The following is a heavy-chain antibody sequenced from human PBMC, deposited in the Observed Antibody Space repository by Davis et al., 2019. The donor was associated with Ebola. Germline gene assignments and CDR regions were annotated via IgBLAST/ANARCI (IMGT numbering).Heavy chain of an antibody. D-gene: IGHD3-16*01. CDR3: ARDPKGAFDY. J-gene: IGHJ4*02. V-gene: IGHV4-59*01. CDR1: GGSISAYY. Sequence: MPSEILSLTCTVSGGSISAYYWNWIRLTPGKGLEWIGRVYYSGSTDYNPSLESRVIISADVSKNQFSLYLTSVTAADTALYYCARDPKGAFDYWGQGTLVTVSS. CDR2: VYYSGST.